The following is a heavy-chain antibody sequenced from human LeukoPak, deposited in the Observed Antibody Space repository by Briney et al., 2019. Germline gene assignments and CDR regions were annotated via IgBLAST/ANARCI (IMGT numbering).Heavy chain of an antibody. CDR2: INHSGST. D-gene: IGHD3-10*01. Sequence: SETLSLTCAVYGGSFSGYYWSWIRQPPGXGLEWIGEINHSGSTNYNPSLKSRVTISVDTSKNQFSLKLSSVTAADTAVYYCARGKNLDYGSGSYYDAFDIWGQGTMVTVSS. J-gene: IGHJ3*02. CDR1: GGSFSGYY. CDR3: ARGKNLDYGSGSYYDAFDI. V-gene: IGHV4-34*01.